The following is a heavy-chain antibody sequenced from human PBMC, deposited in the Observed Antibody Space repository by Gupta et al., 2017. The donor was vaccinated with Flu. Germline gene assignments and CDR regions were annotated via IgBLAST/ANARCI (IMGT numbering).Heavy chain of an antibody. CDR2: IYASGAT. V-gene: IGHV4-61*02. D-gene: IGHD2-15*01. J-gene: IGHJ5*01. Sequence: QVRLQESGPGLVKPLQTLSLTCTVSGDSITSGDYSWNWVRQPAGKGLEWIGLIYASGATYYNAALNGRVTMSIETSKNQLSLKLISVTAADTAVYYCARVRSGGNWFDSWGQGTLVTVSS. CDR3: ARVRSGGNWFDS. CDR1: GDSITSGDYS.